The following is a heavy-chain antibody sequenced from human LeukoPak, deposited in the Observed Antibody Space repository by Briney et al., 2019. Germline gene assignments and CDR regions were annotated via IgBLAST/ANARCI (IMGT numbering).Heavy chain of an antibody. CDR3: ARGVGAGYFDY. CDR2: INPNSGGT. V-gene: IGHV1-2*06. Sequence: GASVKVSCKASGYTFTGYYMHWVRQAPGQGLEWMGRINPNSGGTNYAQKFQGRVTMTRDTSISSGYMELSSLRSDDTAVYYCARGVGAGYFDYWGQGTLVTVSS. J-gene: IGHJ4*02. D-gene: IGHD1-26*01. CDR1: GYTFTGYY.